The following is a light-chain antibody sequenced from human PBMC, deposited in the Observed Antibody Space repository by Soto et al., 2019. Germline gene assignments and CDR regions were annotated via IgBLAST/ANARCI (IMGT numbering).Light chain of an antibody. CDR1: SSDVGSYNL. Sequence: QSVLTQPASVSGSPVQSITISCTGTSSDVGSYNLVSWSQQHPGKAPKLMIYEVSKRPSGVSNRFSGSKSGNTASLTISGLQAEDEADYYCCSYAGSSFYVFGTGTKLTVL. CDR3: CSYAGSSFYV. V-gene: IGLV2-23*02. J-gene: IGLJ1*01. CDR2: EVS.